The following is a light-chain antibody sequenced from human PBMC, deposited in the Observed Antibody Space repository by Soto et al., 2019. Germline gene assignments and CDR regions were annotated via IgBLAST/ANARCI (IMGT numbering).Light chain of an antibody. Sequence: DIPMTQSPSSLSASVGDRVIITCRASQSVSRYLNWYQQKPGKAPKLLIFAASSLPSGAPSRFSGSGSGTDFTLTISSLQPEDFATYYCQQSSSTPNTFGQGTKLEIK. CDR1: QSVSRY. CDR2: AAS. J-gene: IGKJ2*01. V-gene: IGKV1-39*01. CDR3: QQSSSTPNT.